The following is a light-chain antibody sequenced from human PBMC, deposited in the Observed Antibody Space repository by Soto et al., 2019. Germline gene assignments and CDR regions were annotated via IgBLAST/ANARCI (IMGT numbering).Light chain of an antibody. CDR2: AAS. Sequence: DIQMTQSPSSLSASVGDRVTITCRASQSISSYLNWYQQKPGKAPKLLIYAASSLQSGVPSRFSGSGSGTDFTLTISSLQPEDFATYYCQQSDDLPTFGQGTRLDIK. V-gene: IGKV1-39*01. CDR1: QSISSY. CDR3: QQSDDLPT. J-gene: IGKJ5*01.